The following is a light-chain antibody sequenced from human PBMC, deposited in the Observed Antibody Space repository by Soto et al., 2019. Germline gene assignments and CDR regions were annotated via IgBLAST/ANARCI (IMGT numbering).Light chain of an antibody. Sequence: EIVLTQSSGTLSLSPGERATLSCRASQSVSSSYLAWYQQKPGQAPRLLIYGASSRATGIPDRFSGSGSGTDFTLTISRLEPEDFAVYFCQQRNNWPLTFGQGTDWRL. V-gene: IGKV3D-20*02. CDR2: GAS. CDR1: QSVSSSY. CDR3: QQRNNWPLT. J-gene: IGKJ5*01.